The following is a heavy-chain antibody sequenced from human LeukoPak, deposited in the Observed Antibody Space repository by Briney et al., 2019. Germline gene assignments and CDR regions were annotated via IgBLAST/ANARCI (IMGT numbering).Heavy chain of an antibody. Sequence: SQTLSLTCTVSGGSISSGGYYWSWIRQHPGKGLEWIGYIYYSGSTYYNPSLKSRVTISVDTSKNQFSLKLSSVTAADTAVYYCARDGLMGGYGMDVWGQGTTVTVSS. CDR2: IYYSGST. CDR1: GGSISSGGYY. D-gene: IGHD3-16*01. CDR3: ARDGLMGGYGMDV. J-gene: IGHJ6*02. V-gene: IGHV4-31*03.